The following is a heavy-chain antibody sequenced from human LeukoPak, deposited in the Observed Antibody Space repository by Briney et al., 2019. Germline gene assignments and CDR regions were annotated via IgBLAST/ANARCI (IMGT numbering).Heavy chain of an antibody. V-gene: IGHV3-73*01. CDR2: IRSKANDYAT. CDR1: GFTFSDSA. CDR3: ARQKAFSFGYGDAFDL. D-gene: IGHD5-18*01. J-gene: IGHJ3*01. Sequence: GGSLKLSCAASGFTFSDSAIHWVRQTSGKGLEWLGRIRSKANDYATVYASSVRGRFAISRDDSKNTAYVQMNSLKTEDTAMYYCARQKAFSFGYGDAFDLWGQGTVVTVSS.